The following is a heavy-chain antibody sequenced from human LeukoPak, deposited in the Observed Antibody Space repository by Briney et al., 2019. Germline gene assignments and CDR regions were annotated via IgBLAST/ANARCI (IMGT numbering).Heavy chain of an antibody. CDR3: ARAFYSNYDYYYYYGMDV. J-gene: IGHJ6*02. Sequence: PGGSLRLSCAASGFTFSSYSMNWVRQAPGKGLEWVSSISSSSSYIYYADSVKGRFTISRDNAKNSLYLQMNSLRAEDTAVYYCARAFYSNYDYYYYYGMDVWGQGTTVTVSS. CDR1: GFTFSSYS. CDR2: ISSSSSYI. D-gene: IGHD4-11*01. V-gene: IGHV3-21*01.